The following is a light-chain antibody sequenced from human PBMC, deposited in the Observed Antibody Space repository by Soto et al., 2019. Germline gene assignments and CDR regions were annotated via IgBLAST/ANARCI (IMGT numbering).Light chain of an antibody. J-gene: IGKJ2*03. CDR3: QHYNNLPPYS. CDR2: GAC. V-gene: IGKV3-15*01. Sequence: ETVMTQAPDTLSVSPGESATLSCRASQDVSTNLAWFHQKTGQTPRLVLYGACKRATGVPASFSGGGSGRHFPISISSLQSEDFGVYYCQHYNNLPPYSFGQGTKVEIK. CDR1: QDVSTN.